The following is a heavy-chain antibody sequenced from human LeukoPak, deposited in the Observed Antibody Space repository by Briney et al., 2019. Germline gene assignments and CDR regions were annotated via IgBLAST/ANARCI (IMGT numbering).Heavy chain of an antibody. CDR2: ISAYNGNT. D-gene: IGHD6-13*01. CDR1: GHTFTSYG. J-gene: IGHJ5*02. CDR3: ARVYSSSWFEYNWFDP. V-gene: IGHV1-18*01. Sequence: ASVKVSCKASGHTFTSYGISWVRQAPGQGLEWMGWISAYNGNTNYAQKLQGRVTMTTDTSTSTAYMELRSLRSDDTAVYYCARVYSSSWFEYNWFDPWGQGTLVTVSS.